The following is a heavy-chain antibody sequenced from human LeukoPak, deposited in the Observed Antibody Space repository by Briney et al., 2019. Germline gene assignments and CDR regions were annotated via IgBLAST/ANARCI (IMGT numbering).Heavy chain of an antibody. D-gene: IGHD3-22*01. Sequence: PGGSLRLSCAASGFTFSSYSMNWVRQAPGKGLEWVSSISSSSSYIYYADSVKGRFTISRDNAKNTLNLQMNSLRAEDTAVYYCARGLGQYYDTSDNWFDPWGQGTLVTVSS. CDR1: GFTFSSYS. CDR2: ISSSSSYI. J-gene: IGHJ5*02. CDR3: ARGLGQYYDTSDNWFDP. V-gene: IGHV3-21*01.